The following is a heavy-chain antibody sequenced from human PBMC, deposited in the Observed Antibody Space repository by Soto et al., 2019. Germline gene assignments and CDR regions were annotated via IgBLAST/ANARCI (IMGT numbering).Heavy chain of an antibody. J-gene: IGHJ5*02. CDR3: VTNYYDSSGYYVAWFDP. CDR1: GFTFSSYG. D-gene: IGHD3-22*01. CDR2: IWYDGSNK. V-gene: IGHV3-33*01. Sequence: GGSPRLSCAASGFTFSSYGMHWVRQAPGKGLEWVAVIWYDGSNKYYADSVKGRFTISRDNSKNTLYLQMNSLRAEDTVVYYCVTNYYDSSGYYVAWFDPWGQGTLVTVSS.